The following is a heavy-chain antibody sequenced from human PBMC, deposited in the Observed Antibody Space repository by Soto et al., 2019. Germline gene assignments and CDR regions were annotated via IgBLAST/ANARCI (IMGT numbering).Heavy chain of an antibody. CDR3: ARDVGTGRTGPFGMDV. D-gene: IGHD7-27*01. CDR1: GGSISSGGYY. Sequence: QVQLQESGPGLVKPSQTLSLTCTVSGGSISSGGYYWSWIRQHPGKGLEWIGYVYYSGSTYYNPCLQSRGTISVDASKNQFTRSLSAGTAADTAVYYCARDVGTGRTGPFGMDVWGQGTTVTVSS. V-gene: IGHV4-31*03. J-gene: IGHJ6*02. CDR2: VYYSGST.